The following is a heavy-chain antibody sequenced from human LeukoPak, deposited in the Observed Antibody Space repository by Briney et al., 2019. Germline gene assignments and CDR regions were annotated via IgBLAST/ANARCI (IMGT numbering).Heavy chain of an antibody. J-gene: IGHJ4*02. CDR3: ARDSGRHWLGLY. Sequence: ASGKVSFKSSGYTFTGYYMHWVRQAPGQGLEWRGGINPSSGGTKYAHKFQDRVTITSDMAINTLYMEVSGLRSGDTAIYFCARDSGRHWLGLYWGEATVVTVPS. V-gene: IGHV1-2*07. D-gene: IGHD1-26*01. CDR2: INPSSGGT. CDR1: GYTFTGYY.